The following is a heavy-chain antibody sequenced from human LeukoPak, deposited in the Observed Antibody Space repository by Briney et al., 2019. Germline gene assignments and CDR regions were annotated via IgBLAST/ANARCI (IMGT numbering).Heavy chain of an antibody. D-gene: IGHD3-22*01. CDR2: MSPSGTT. Sequence: KPSETLSLTCAVYGGSFSGYYWSWIRQPPGKGLDWITYMSPSGTTKYNPSLKSRVTTSVGTSRTQFSLRLSSVTAADTAVYYCARGQDDRSGTFDYWGQGILVTVSS. V-gene: IGHV4-4*08. CDR1: GGSFSGYY. J-gene: IGHJ4*02. CDR3: ARGQDDRSGTFDY.